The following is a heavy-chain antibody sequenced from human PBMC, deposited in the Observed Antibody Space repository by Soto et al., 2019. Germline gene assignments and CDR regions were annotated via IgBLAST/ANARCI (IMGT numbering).Heavy chain of an antibody. D-gene: IGHD6-19*01. J-gene: IGHJ4*02. V-gene: IGHV4-59*01. CDR2: IYYSGST. CDR1: GGSISSYY. CDR3: ARGTSGWYEYTQSYFDY. Sequence: LSLTCTGSGGSISSYYWSWIRQPPGKGLEWIGYIYYSGSTNYNPSLKSRVTISVDTSKNQFSLKLSSVTAADTAVYYCARGTSGWYEYTQSYFDYWGQGTLVTVSS.